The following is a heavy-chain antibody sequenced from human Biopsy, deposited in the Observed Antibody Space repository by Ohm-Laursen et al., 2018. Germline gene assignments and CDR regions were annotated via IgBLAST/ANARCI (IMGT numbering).Heavy chain of an antibody. CDR2: INHSGRT. CDR1: GESFNGYY. J-gene: IGHJ6*02. CDR3: VRGVDYYDPYHYYALDV. V-gene: IGHV4-34*01. Sequence: SDTLSLTWAVYGESFNGYYWSWIRQTPGKGLEWIGEINHSGRTNCNPSLKSRVTISVDTSKNQFSLKVRSVTAADTAVYYCVRGVDYYDPYHYYALDVWGQGTTVTVSS. D-gene: IGHD3-22*01.